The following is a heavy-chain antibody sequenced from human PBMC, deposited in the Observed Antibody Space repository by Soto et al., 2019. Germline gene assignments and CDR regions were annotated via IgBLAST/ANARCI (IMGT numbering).Heavy chain of an antibody. Sequence: ASVKVSCKASGYTFTSYGISWVRQAPGQGLEWMGWISAYNGNTNYAQKLQGRVTMTTDTSTSTAYMELRSLRSDDTAVYYCAGEAPKNSYAISRAYHGDLDRGFDTWGQGTLVTVSS. V-gene: IGHV1-18*04. CDR2: ISAYNGNT. D-gene: IGHD3-9*01. CDR1: GYTFTSYG. CDR3: AGEAPKNSYAISRAYHGDLDRGFDT. J-gene: IGHJ5*02.